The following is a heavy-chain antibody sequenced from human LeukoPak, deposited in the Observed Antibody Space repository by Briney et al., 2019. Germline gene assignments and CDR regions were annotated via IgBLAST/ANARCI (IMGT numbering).Heavy chain of an antibody. V-gene: IGHV1-69*13. CDR1: GGTFISYA. D-gene: IGHD5-18*01. J-gene: IGHJ4*02. Sequence: GASVKVSCKASGGTFISYAISWVRQAPGQGLEWMGGIIPIFGTANYAQKFQGRVTITADESTSTAYMELSSLRSEDTAVYYCARAAMADVYFDYWGQGTLVTVSS. CDR3: ARAAMADVYFDY. CDR2: IIPIFGTA.